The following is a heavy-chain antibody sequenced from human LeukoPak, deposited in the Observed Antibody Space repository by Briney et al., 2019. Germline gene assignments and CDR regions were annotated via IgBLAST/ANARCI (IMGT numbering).Heavy chain of an antibody. CDR1: GGSISSSSYY. CDR3: ASIPDCSGGSCYSGWFDP. Sequence: SETLSLTCTVSGGSISSSSYYWGWIRQPPGKGLEWIGSIYYSGSTYYNPSLKSRVTISVDTSKNQSSLKLSSVTAADTAVYYCASIPDCSGGSCYSGWFDPWGQGPLVTVSS. D-gene: IGHD2-15*01. CDR2: IYYSGST. V-gene: IGHV4-39*01. J-gene: IGHJ5*02.